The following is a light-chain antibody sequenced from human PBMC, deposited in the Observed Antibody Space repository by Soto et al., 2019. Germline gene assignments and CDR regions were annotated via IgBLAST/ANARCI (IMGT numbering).Light chain of an antibody. J-gene: IGLJ1*01. CDR2: EVS. V-gene: IGLV2-8*01. CDR1: SSDVGGYNY. CDR3: SSYAGSNNYV. Sequence: QSALTQPPSASGSPGQSVTISCTGTSSDVGGYNYVSCYQQHPGKAPKLMIYEVSKRPSGVPDRFSGSKSGNTASLTVSGLQAEDEADYYCSSYAGSNNYVFGTGTKGTAL.